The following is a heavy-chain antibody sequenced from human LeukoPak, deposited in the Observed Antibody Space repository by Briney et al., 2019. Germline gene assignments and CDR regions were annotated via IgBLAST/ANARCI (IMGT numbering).Heavy chain of an antibody. V-gene: IGHV1-2*02. CDR1: GYTFTDYY. J-gene: IGHJ4*02. D-gene: IGHD2-2*01. CDR2: INPNSGGT. Sequence: ASVKVSCKASGYTFTDYYMHWVRQAPGQGLEWMGWINPNSGGTKYAQKFQGRVTMTRDTSISTAYMELSRLRSDDTAVYSCARIYCSSTSCYYLDYWGQGTLVTVSS. CDR3: ARIYCSSTSCYYLDY.